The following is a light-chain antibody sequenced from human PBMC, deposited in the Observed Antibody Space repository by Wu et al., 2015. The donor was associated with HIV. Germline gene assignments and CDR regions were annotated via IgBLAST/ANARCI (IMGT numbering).Light chain of an antibody. CDR2: GTS. CDR3: QHYGSSPGT. Sequence: EIVLTQSPGTLSLSPGERATLACRASQSVISNYLAWYQQRPGQAPRLLIYGTSSRATGIPDRFSGSGSGTDFTLTIIRLEPEDFAVYYCQHYGSSPGTLGQGTKVEVK. J-gene: IGKJ1*01. CDR1: QSVISNY. V-gene: IGKV3-20*01.